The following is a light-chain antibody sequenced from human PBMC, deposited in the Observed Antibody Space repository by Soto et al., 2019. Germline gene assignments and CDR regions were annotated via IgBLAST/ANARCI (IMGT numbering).Light chain of an antibody. Sequence: EVVLTQSPGTLSLSPGERATLSCRASQSVSSSYLAWYQQKPGQAPRLLIYGASSRATGIPDRFSGSGSGTDFTLIISRLEPEDFAVYYCQQYGSLPFTFGPGTRVDI. CDR3: QQYGSLPFT. V-gene: IGKV3-20*01. CDR2: GAS. J-gene: IGKJ3*01. CDR1: QSVSSSY.